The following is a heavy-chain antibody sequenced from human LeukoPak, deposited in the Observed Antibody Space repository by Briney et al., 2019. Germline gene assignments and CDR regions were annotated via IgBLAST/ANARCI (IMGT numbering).Heavy chain of an antibody. Sequence: GGSLRLSCAASGFTFSSYSMNWVRQAPGKGLEWVSSISSSSSYIYYADSVKGRFTISRDNAKNSLYLQMNSPRAEDTAVYYCARDADIAAAGLLDYWGQGTLVTVPS. J-gene: IGHJ4*02. V-gene: IGHV3-21*01. CDR3: ARDADIAAAGLLDY. CDR2: ISSSSSYI. D-gene: IGHD6-13*01. CDR1: GFTFSSYS.